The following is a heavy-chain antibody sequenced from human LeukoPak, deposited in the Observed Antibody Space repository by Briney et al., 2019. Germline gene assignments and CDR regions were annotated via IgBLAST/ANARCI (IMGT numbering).Heavy chain of an antibody. CDR3: ARAPLYDSYAFDI. CDR2: ISSSSSYI. Sequence: GGSLRLSCAASGFTFSSYSMNWVRQAPGKGLEWVSSISSSSSYIYYADSVKGRFTISRDNAKNSLYLQMNSLRAEDTAVYYCARAPLYDSYAFDIWGQGTMVTVSS. V-gene: IGHV3-21*01. CDR1: GFTFSSYS. D-gene: IGHD3-22*01. J-gene: IGHJ3*02.